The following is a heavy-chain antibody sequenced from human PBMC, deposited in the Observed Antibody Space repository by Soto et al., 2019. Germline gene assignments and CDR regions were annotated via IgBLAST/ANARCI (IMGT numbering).Heavy chain of an antibody. J-gene: IGHJ4*02. V-gene: IGHV5-51*01. CDR1: GYSFTSYW. CDR3: AIRTGLAAAGTGFDY. Sequence: GESLKISCEASGYSFTSYWIGWVRQMPGKGLEWMGIIYPGDSDTRYSPSFQGQVTISADKSISTAYLQWSSLKASDTAMYYCAIRTGLAAAGTGFDYWGQGTLVTVSS. D-gene: IGHD6-13*01. CDR2: IYPGDSDT.